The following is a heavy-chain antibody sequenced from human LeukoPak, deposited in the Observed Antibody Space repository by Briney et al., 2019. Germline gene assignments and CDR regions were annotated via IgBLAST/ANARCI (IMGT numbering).Heavy chain of an antibody. V-gene: IGHV1-69*05. CDR2: IIPIFGTA. CDR1: GGTFSSYA. Sequence: SVKVSCKASGGTFSSYAISWVRQAPGQGLEWMGGIIPIFGTASYAQKFQGRVTITTDESTSTAYMELSSLRSEDTAVYYCARDFPIYCSSTSCYRSGWFDPWGQGTLVTVSS. CDR3: ARDFPIYCSSTSCYRSGWFDP. J-gene: IGHJ5*02. D-gene: IGHD2-2*01.